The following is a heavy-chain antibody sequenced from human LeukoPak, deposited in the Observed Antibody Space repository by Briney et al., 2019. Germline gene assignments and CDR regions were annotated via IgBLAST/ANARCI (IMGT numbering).Heavy chain of an antibody. CDR3: TMNKGGNSDY. CDR2: IYYSGST. Sequence: SETLSLTCTVSDGSICRGSYHWGWIRQPPGKGLEWIGSIYYSGSTYYNPSLKSRVTISVDTSKNQFSLKLSSVTAADTAVYYCTMNKGGNSDYWGQGTLVTVSS. V-gene: IGHV4-39*01. CDR1: DGSICRGSYH. J-gene: IGHJ4*02. D-gene: IGHD4-23*01.